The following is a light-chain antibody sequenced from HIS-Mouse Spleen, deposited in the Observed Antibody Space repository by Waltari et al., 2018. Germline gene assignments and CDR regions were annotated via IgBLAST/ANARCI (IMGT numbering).Light chain of an antibody. Sequence: SSELPQDPAVSVALGQTVRITCQGGSLRSYYASWYQQKPGQAPVLFTYGKNNRPPGFPGRFSGASSGDTASLTITGAQAEEEADYYCNSRDSSGNHVVFGGGTKLTVL. J-gene: IGLJ2*01. V-gene: IGLV3-19*01. CDR3: NSRDSSGNHVV. CDR2: GKN. CDR1: SLRSYY.